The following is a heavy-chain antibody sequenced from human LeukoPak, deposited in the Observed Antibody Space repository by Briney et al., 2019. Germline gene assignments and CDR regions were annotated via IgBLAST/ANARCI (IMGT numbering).Heavy chain of an antibody. J-gene: IGHJ6*02. D-gene: IGHD3-22*01. V-gene: IGHV4-59*01. Sequence: PSETLSLTCTVSGVSISSYYWSWIRQPPGKGLEWIGYIYYSGSTNYNPSLKSRVTISVDTSKNQFSLKLSSVTAADTAVYYCARVSRDSSGYVGMDVWGQGTTVTVSS. CDR3: ARVSRDSSGYVGMDV. CDR2: IYYSGST. CDR1: GVSISSYY.